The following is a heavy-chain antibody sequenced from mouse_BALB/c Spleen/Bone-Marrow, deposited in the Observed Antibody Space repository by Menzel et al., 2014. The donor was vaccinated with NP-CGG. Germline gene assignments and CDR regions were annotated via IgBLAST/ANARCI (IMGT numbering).Heavy chain of an antibody. V-gene: IGHV4-1*02. Sequence: VQLQHSGGGLVQPGGSLKLSCAASGFDFSRYWMSWVRQAPGKGLEWIGEINPDSRTINYTPSLKDKFIISRDNAKNTLYLQMSKVRSEDTALYYCARPGYYGYQNVWGAGTTVTVSS. J-gene: IGHJ1*01. CDR3: ARPGYYGYQNV. CDR2: INPDSRTI. D-gene: IGHD1-2*01. CDR1: GFDFSRYW.